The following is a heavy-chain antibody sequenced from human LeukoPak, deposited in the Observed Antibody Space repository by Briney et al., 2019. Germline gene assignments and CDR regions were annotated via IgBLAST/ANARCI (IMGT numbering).Heavy chain of an antibody. J-gene: IGHJ4*02. CDR1: GYSFTSYW. CDR3: AVTAAGTLLDY. D-gene: IGHD6-13*01. CDR2: IYPGDSDT. V-gene: IGHV5-51*01. Sequence: GESLKISRKCPGYSFTSYWIGWVRQMPGKGLEWMGIIYPGDSDTRYSPSFQGQITISADKSISTDYLQWSSLKASDTAMYYCAVTAAGTLLDYPGKGTLVTVSS.